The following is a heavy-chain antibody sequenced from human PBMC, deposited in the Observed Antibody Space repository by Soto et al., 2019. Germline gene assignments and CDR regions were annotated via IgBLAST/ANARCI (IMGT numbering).Heavy chain of an antibody. CDR3: ARLYYYDSSGLPSPFDY. D-gene: IGHD3-22*01. Sequence: SETLSLTCTVSGGSVSSGSYYWSWIRQPPGKGLEWIGYIYYSGSTNYNPSLKSRVTISVDTSKNQFSLKLSSVTAADTAVYYCARLYYYDSSGLPSPFDYWGQGTLVTVSS. CDR2: IYYSGST. V-gene: IGHV4-61*01. CDR1: GGSVSSGSYY. J-gene: IGHJ4*02.